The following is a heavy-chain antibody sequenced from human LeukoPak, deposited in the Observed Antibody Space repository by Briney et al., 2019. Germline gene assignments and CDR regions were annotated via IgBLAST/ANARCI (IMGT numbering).Heavy chain of an antibody. V-gene: IGHV3-53*01. D-gene: IGHD3-10*01. CDR2: FYSGAGT. CDR1: GLTVSNNY. CDR3: AREWNYYGSGIMDV. J-gene: IGHJ6*04. Sequence: GGSLRLSCAASGLTVSNNYMSWVRQTPGKGLEWVSVFYSGAGTNYADSVRGRFTISRDKSKNTLYLQMNSLRAEDTAVYYCAREWNYYGSGIMDVWGKGTTVTVSS.